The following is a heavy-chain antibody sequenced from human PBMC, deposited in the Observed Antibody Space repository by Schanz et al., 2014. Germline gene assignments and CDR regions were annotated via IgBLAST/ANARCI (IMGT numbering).Heavy chain of an antibody. Sequence: EVQLLESGGGLVQPGGSLRLSCAASGFTFSSYAMSWVRQAPGKGLEWVSAIVGGGGATYYAESVKGRFTISRDNSKNTLYLQMNRLRAEDTAVYYCAKDVVGATYGGGHYFDYWGQGTLVTVSS. D-gene: IGHD1-26*01. J-gene: IGHJ4*02. CDR2: IVGGGGAT. CDR3: AKDVVGATYGGGHYFDY. CDR1: GFTFSSYA. V-gene: IGHV3-23*01.